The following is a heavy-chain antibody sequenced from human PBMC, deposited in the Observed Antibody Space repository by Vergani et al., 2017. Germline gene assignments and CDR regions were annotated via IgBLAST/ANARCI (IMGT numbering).Heavy chain of an antibody. CDR3: ATRGGDYGYYRIDY. CDR1: GFTFSNAW. CDR2: ISWNSGSI. V-gene: IGHV3-9*01. J-gene: IGHJ4*02. D-gene: IGHD4-17*01. Sequence: EVQLVESGGGLVKPGGSLRLSCAASGFTFSNAWMSWVRQAPGKGLEWVSGISWNSGSIGYADSVKGRFTISRDNAKNSLYLQMNSLRAEDTAVYYCATRGGDYGYYRIDYWGQGTLVTVSS.